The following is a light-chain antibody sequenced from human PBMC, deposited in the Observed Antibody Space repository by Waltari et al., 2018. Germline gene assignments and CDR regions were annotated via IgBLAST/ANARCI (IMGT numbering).Light chain of an antibody. V-gene: IGLV7-46*01. CDR3: LLSYSGTFDV. Sequence: QAVVTQEPSVTVSPGGTVTLTCASSTAPVTSGLTPCWIQQKSGQAPRILISRTSDQRSWTPARFSGSLIGAKAALTLSGALPEDEAEYYCLLSYSGTFDVFGTGTKVTVL. CDR1: TAPVTSGLT. CDR2: RTS. J-gene: IGLJ1*01.